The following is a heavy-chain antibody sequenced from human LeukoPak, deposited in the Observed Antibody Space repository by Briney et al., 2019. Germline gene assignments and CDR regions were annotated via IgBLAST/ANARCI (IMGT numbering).Heavy chain of an antibody. CDR3: AGSYYDSSGYYWWFDP. Sequence: SETLSLTCAVYGGSFSGYYWGWIRQPPGKGLEWIGSIYYSGSTYYNPSLKSRVTISVDTSKNQFSLKLSSVTAADTAVYYCAGSYYDSSGYYWWFDPWGQGILVTVSS. D-gene: IGHD3-22*01. V-gene: IGHV4-39*01. CDR1: GGSFSGYY. J-gene: IGHJ5*02. CDR2: IYYSGST.